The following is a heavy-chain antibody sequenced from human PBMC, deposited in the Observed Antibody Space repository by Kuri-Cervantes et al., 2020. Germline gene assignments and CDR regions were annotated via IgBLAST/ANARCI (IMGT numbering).Heavy chain of an antibody. J-gene: IGHJ5*02. CDR1: GYTLTELS. V-gene: IGHV1-24*01. CDR2: FDPEDGET. Sequence: ASVKVSCKVSGYTLTELSMHWVRQAPGKGLEWMGGFDPEDGETIYAQKFQGRVTITADKSTSTAYMELSSLRSDDTAVYYCARDASKYCSSTSCLGWFDPWGQGTLVTVSS. CDR3: ARDASKYCSSTSCLGWFDP. D-gene: IGHD2-2*01.